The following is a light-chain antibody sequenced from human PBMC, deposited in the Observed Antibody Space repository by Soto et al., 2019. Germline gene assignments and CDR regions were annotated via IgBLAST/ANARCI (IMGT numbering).Light chain of an antibody. V-gene: IGLV2-23*01. Sequence: QSALTQPASVSGSPGQSITISCTGTSGDVGSYNLVSWYQQHPGKAPKRMIYEGSKRPSGVSNRFSGSKSGNTASLTISGLQAEDEADYYCCSYAGSSTRYVFGTRAKLTVL. CDR3: CSYAGSSTRYV. J-gene: IGLJ1*01. CDR2: EGS. CDR1: SGDVGSYNL.